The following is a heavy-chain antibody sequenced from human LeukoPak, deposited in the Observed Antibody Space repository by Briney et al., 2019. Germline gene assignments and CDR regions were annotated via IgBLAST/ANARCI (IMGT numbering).Heavy chain of an antibody. D-gene: IGHD2-2*01. J-gene: IGHJ4*02. CDR2: TYYRSKWYN. Sequence: SQTLSLTCAISGDSVSSNSAAWNWIRQSPSRGLEWLGRTYYRSKWYNDYAVSVKSRITINPDTSKNQFSLQLNSVTPEDTAVYYCARAREYCSSTSCYLHYFDYWGQGTLVTVSS. CDR1: GDSVSSNSAA. V-gene: IGHV6-1*01. CDR3: ARAREYCSSTSCYLHYFDY.